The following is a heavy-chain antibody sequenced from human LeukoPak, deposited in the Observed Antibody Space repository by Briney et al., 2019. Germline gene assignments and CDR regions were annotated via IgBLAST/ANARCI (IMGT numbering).Heavy chain of an antibody. J-gene: IGHJ4*02. CDR3: ARATIVVVTEVMDY. V-gene: IGHV1-2*02. CDR1: GYTFTGYY. CDR2: INPNSGDT. D-gene: IGHD3-22*01. Sequence: ASVKVSCKASGYTFTGYYMHWVRQAPGQGLEWMGWINPNSGDTNFAQKFQGRVTMTGDTSISTAYMELSRLRSDDTAVYYCARATIVVVTEVMDYWGQGTLVTVSS.